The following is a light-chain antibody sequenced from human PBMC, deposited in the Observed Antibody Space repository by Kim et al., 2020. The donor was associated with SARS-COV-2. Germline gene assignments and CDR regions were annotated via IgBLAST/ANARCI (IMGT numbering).Light chain of an antibody. J-gene: IGKJ4*01. Sequence: VSPGEIATRSCRASQSVSSNLAWYQQKPGQAPRLLIYDASTTATGIPARFSGSGSGTEFTLTISSLQSEDFTFYYCQQYTKWPPTFGGGTKVDIK. V-gene: IGKV3-15*01. CDR3: QQYTKWPPT. CDR2: DAS. CDR1: QSVSSN.